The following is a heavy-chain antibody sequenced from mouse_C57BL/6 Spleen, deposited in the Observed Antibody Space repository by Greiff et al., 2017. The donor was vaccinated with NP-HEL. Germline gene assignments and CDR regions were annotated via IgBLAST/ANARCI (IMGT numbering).Heavy chain of an antibody. V-gene: IGHV1-82*01. Sequence: LVESGPELVKPGASVKISCKASGYAFSSSWMNWVKQRPGKGLEWIGRIYPGDGDTNYNGKFKGKATLTADKSSSTAYMQLSSLTSEDSAVYFCAREDSNYDYWGQGTTLTVSS. D-gene: IGHD2-5*01. J-gene: IGHJ2*01. CDR1: GYAFSSSW. CDR3: AREDSNYDY. CDR2: IYPGDGDT.